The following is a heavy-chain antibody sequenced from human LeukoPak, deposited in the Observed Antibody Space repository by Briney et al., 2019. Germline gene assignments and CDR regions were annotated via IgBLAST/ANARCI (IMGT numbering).Heavy chain of an antibody. J-gene: IGHJ4*02. D-gene: IGHD3-9*01. CDR1: VYSFNDYY. CDR3: ARDSSDVLTGHYHF. V-gene: IGHV1-2*02. CDR2: INPNSGRT. Sequence: ASVTVSCKPSVYSFNDYYLHWVRQAPGQGLEWMGWINPNSGRTDYAPKFQGRVTLTTDTSITTAYMELSSLISGDTALYYCARDSSDVLTGHYHFWGQGTLVTVSS.